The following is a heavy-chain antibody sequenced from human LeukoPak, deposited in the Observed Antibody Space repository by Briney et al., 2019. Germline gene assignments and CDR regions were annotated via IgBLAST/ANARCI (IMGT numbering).Heavy chain of an antibody. D-gene: IGHD3-10*01. J-gene: IGHJ4*02. Sequence: DSVKVSCKASGYTFTSYGISWVRQAPGQGLEWMGRISAYNGNTNYAQKLQGRVTMTTDTSTSTAYMELRSLRSDDTAVYYCARSRDYYGSGSSPPDYWGQGTLVTVSS. CDR3: ARSRDYYGSGSSPPDY. CDR1: GYTFTSYG. V-gene: IGHV1-18*04. CDR2: ISAYNGNT.